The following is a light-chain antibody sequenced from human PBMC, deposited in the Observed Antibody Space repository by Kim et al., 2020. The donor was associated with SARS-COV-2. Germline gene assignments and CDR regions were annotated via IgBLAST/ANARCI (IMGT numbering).Light chain of an antibody. V-gene: IGLV1-40*01. Sequence: QSVLTQPPSVSGAPGQRVTISCTGSSSNIGARYDVHWYQQLPGTAPKLLIFGNHDRPSGVPDRFSASKSGTSASLALTGLQAEDEADYFCQSYDSRLSTWVFGGGTQLTVL. J-gene: IGLJ3*02. CDR2: GNH. CDR1: SSNIGARYD. CDR3: QSYDSRLSTWV.